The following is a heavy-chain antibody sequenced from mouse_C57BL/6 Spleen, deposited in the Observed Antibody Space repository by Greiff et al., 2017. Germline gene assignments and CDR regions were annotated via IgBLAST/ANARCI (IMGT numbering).Heavy chain of an antibody. J-gene: IGHJ4*01. CDR2: IYPRSGNT. CDR1: GYTFTSYG. CDR3: AKSPVRYDYALYYAMDY. V-gene: IGHV1-81*01. Sequence: QVQLQQSGAELARPGASVKLSCKASGYTFTSYGISWVKQRTGQGLEWIGEIYPRSGNTYYNEKFKGKATLTADKSSSTAYMELRSLTSEDSAVYFGAKSPVRYDYALYYAMDYWGQGTSVTVSS. D-gene: IGHD2-4*01.